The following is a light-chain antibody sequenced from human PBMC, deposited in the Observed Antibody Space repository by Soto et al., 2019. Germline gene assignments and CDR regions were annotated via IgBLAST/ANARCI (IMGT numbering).Light chain of an antibody. CDR2: SNT. CDR3: AAWDGSLDGVV. Sequence: QSVLTQPPSASGTPGQRVTISCSGSSSNIGSNTVNCYQQLPGTAPKLLIYSNTQRPSGVPDLFSGSKSVTSASLAISGLRSEAEADYYCAAWDGSLDGVVFGGGTKLTVL. J-gene: IGLJ2*01. V-gene: IGLV1-44*01. CDR1: SSNIGSNT.